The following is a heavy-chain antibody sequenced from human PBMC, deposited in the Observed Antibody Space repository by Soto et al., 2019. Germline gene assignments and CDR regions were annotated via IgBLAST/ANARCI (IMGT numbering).Heavy chain of an antibody. Sequence: EVQLVESGGGLVQPGGSLRLSCEASGFTFSSYWMHWVRQAPGKGLVWVSRINSDGSSTSYADSVKGRVTISRDNAKNTLYLQMNSLRAEDTAVYYCARATNWENWYFDLWGRGTLVTVSS. CDR1: GFTFSSYW. CDR2: INSDGSST. CDR3: ARATNWENWYFDL. V-gene: IGHV3-74*01. J-gene: IGHJ2*01. D-gene: IGHD7-27*01.